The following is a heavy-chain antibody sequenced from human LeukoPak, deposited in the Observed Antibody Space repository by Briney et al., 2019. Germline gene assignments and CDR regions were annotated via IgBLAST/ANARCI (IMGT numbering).Heavy chain of an antibody. V-gene: IGHV1-69*13. Sequence: GASVKVSCKASGYTFTSYYMHWVRQAPGQGLEWMGGIIPIFGTANYAQKFQGRVTITADESTSTAYMELSSLRSEDTAVYYCAKQLGYCSDGSCYFPYWGQGTLVTVSS. CDR3: AKQLGYCSDGSCYFPY. D-gene: IGHD2-15*01. J-gene: IGHJ4*02. CDR1: GYTFTSYY. CDR2: IIPIFGTA.